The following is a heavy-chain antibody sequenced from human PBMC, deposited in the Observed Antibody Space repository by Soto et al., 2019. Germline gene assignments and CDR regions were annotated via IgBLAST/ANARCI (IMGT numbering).Heavy chain of an antibody. D-gene: IGHD3-3*01. CDR3: ARAGGTSTIFGVVTNHMYNWFDP. CDR2: ISSSGSTI. CDR1: GFTFSSYE. Sequence: PGGSLRLSCAASGFTFSSYEMNWVRQAPGKGLEWVSYISSSGSTIYYADSVKGRFTISRDNAKNSLYLQMNSLRAEDTAVYYCARAGGTSTIFGVVTNHMYNWFDPWGQGTLVTVSS. J-gene: IGHJ5*02. V-gene: IGHV3-48*03.